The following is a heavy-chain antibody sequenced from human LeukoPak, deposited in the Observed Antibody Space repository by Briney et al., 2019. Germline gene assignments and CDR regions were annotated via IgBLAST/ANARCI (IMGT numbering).Heavy chain of an antibody. CDR2: ISSSSSYI. D-gene: IGHD4-17*01. CDR1: GFTFSSYS. J-gene: IGHJ4*02. Sequence: GGSLRLSCAASGFTFSSYSMTWVRQAPGKGLEWVSSISSSSSYIYYADSVKGRFTISRDNAKNSLYLQMNSLRVEDTAVYYCARDWPTVTTSGKEGYWGQGTLVTVSS. CDR3: ARDWPTVTTSGKEGY. V-gene: IGHV3-21*01.